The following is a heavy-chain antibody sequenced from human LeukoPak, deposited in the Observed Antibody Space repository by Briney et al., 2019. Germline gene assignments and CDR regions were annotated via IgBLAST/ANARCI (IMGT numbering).Heavy chain of an antibody. Sequence: ASVKVSCKASGYTFTGYYMHWVRQAPGQGLEWMGWINPNSGGTNYAQKFQGRVTMTRDTSISTAYLQWSSLKASDTAMYYCARSRSSTNRFDPWGQGTLVIVSS. CDR2: INPNSGGT. D-gene: IGHD2-2*01. J-gene: IGHJ5*02. CDR1: GYTFTGYY. V-gene: IGHV1-2*02. CDR3: ARSRSSTNRFDP.